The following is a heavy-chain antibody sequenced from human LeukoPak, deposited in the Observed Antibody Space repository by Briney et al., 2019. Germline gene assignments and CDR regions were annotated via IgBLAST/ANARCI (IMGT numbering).Heavy chain of an antibody. CDR2: ISYDGSNK. CDR1: GFTFSSYA. J-gene: IGHJ4*02. D-gene: IGHD3-10*01. Sequence: GRSLRLSCAASGFTFSSYAMHWVRQAPGKGLEWVAVISYDGSNKYYADSVKGRFTISRDNSKNTLYLQMNSLRAEDTAVYYCAREGYYGSGSPPSLYFDYWGQGTLVTVSS. CDR3: AREGYYGSGSPPSLYFDY. V-gene: IGHV3-30-3*01.